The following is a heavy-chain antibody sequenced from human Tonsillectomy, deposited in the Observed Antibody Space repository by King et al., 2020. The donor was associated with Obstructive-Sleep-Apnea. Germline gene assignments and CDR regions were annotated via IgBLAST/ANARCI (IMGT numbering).Heavy chain of an antibody. D-gene: IGHD4-17*01. CDR3: TTRLFTVTEHSYYFYGMDV. Sequence: QLVQSGGGLVKPGGSLRLSCAASGFTFSNAWMSWVRQAPGQGLEWVGRIKSKTDGGTTDYAAPVKGRFTISRDDSKTTLYLQMNSLKTEDTAVYYCTTRLFTVTEHSYYFYGMDVWGQGTTVTVSS. CDR2: IKSKTDGGTT. J-gene: IGHJ6*02. CDR1: GFTFSNAW. V-gene: IGHV3-15*01.